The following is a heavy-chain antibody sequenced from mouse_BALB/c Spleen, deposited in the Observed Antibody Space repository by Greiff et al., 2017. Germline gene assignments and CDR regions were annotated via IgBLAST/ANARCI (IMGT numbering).Heavy chain of an antibody. CDR3: ARRNRGWFAY. Sequence: EVQGVESGGGLVKPGGSLKLSCAASGFAFSSYDMSWVRQTPEKRLEWVAYISSGGGSTYYPDTVKGRFTISRDNAKNTLYLQMSSLKSEDTAMYYCARRNRGWFAYWGQGTLVTVSA. V-gene: IGHV5-12-1*01. J-gene: IGHJ3*01. CDR2: ISSGGGST. CDR1: GFAFSSYD.